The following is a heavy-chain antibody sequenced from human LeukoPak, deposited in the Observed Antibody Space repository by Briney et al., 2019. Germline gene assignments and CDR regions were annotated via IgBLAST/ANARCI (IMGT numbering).Heavy chain of an antibody. V-gene: IGHV1-2*06. CDR3: ARARGYSYGYVSDAFDI. Sequence: ASVKVSCKASGYTFTGYYMHWVRQDPGQGLEWMGRINPNSGGTNYAQKFQGRVTMTRDTSISTAYMELSRLRSDDTAVYYCARARGYSYGYVSDAFDIWGQGTMVTVSS. CDR2: INPNSGGT. CDR1: GYTFTGYY. D-gene: IGHD5-18*01. J-gene: IGHJ3*02.